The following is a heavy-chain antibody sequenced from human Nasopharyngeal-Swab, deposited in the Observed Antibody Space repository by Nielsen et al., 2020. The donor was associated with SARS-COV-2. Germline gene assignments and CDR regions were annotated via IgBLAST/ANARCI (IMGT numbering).Heavy chain of an antibody. CDR2: ISAYNGNT. V-gene: IGHV1-18*01. CDR3: ARAVGQQWLVRRNYFDY. D-gene: IGHD6-19*01. Sequence: ASVKVSCKASGYTFTSYGISWVRQAPGQGLERMGWISAYNGNTNYAQKLQGRVTMTTDTSTSTAYMELRSLRSDDTAVYYCARAVGQQWLVRRNYFDYWGQGTLVTVSS. J-gene: IGHJ4*02. CDR1: GYTFTSYG.